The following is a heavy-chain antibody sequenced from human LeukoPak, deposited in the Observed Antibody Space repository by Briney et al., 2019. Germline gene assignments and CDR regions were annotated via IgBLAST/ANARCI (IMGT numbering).Heavy chain of an antibody. CDR2: ISTGTYA. CDR1: GFTFSDFY. D-gene: IGHD2-2*01. Sequence: GGSLRLSCVASGFTFSDFYMSWLRQAPGKGLEWVSFISTGTYANYADSVKGRFTISRDNAKDSLYLQMNSLRAEDTAVYYCARVGGHCTSTSCPPPDYWGQGTLVTVSS. V-gene: IGHV3-11*06. J-gene: IGHJ4*02. CDR3: ARVGGHCTSTSCPPPDY.